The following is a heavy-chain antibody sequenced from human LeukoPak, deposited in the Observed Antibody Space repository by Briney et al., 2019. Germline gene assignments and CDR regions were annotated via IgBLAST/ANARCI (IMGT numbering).Heavy chain of an antibody. Sequence: ASVKVSCKASGYTFTGYYMHWVRQAPGQGLEWMGWINPNSGGTNYAQKFQGRVTMTRDTSISTAYMELSRLRSDDTAVYYCARDRGTAGAFDIWGQGTMVTVSS. CDR2: INPNSGGT. D-gene: IGHD6-13*01. CDR3: ARDRGTAGAFDI. CDR1: GYTFTGYY. V-gene: IGHV1-2*02. J-gene: IGHJ3*02.